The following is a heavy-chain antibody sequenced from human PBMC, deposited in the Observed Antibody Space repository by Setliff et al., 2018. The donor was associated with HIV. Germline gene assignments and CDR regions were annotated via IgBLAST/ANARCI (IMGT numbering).Heavy chain of an antibody. CDR2: IIPIFGEA. CDR3: ARHQGYSSVWPTTGGGLAFDI. J-gene: IGHJ3*02. CDR1: GGTFNSFA. D-gene: IGHD6-19*01. V-gene: IGHV1-69*04. Sequence: SVKVSCKASGGTFNSFAINWVRQAPGQGLEWIGKIIPIFGEANYAQKFQGRVTMTTDTSTSTAYMELRSLRSDDTAVYYCARHQGYSSVWPTTGGGLAFDIWGQGTMVTVSS.